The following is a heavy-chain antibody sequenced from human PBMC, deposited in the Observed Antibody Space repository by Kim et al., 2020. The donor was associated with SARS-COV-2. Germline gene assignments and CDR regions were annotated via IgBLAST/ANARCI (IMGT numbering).Heavy chain of an antibody. V-gene: IGHV4-34*01. J-gene: IGHJ5*02. Sequence: SETLSLTCAVYGGSFSGYYWSWIRQPPGKGLEWIGAINHSGSTNYHPSLKSRGTISVDTSKNQFSLKLSSVTAADTAVYYCARESPELRFLEWLNRIRFDPWGQGTLVTVSS. CDR1: GGSFSGYY. CDR2: INHSGST. CDR3: ARESPELRFLEWLNRIRFDP. D-gene: IGHD3-3*01.